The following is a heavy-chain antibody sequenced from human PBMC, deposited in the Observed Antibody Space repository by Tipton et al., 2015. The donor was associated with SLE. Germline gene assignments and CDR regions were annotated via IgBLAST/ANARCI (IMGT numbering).Heavy chain of an antibody. V-gene: IGHV4-34*01. Sequence: TLSLTCAVYGGSFSGYYWSWIRQPPGKGLEWIGEINHSGSTNYNPSLKSRVTISVDTSKNQFSLKLSSVTAADTAVYYCARPGYSSSWYIFDYWGQGTLVTVSS. J-gene: IGHJ4*02. D-gene: IGHD6-13*01. CDR3: ARPGYSSSWYIFDY. CDR2: INHSGST. CDR1: GGSFSGYY.